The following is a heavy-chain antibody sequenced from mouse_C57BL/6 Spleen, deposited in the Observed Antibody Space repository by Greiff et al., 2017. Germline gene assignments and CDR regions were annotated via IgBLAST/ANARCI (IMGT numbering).Heavy chain of an antibody. CDR1: GYTFTDHT. Sequence: VHLQESDAGLVQPGASVKISCKVSGYTFTDHTIHWMKPRPGQGLAWIGYIYPRDGSTKYNEKFKGKATLTADKSSSTAYIQLNSLTSEDSAVYFCAGGWYGHWYFDVWGTGTTVTVSS. J-gene: IGHJ1*03. CDR2: IYPRDGST. CDR3: AGGWYGHWYFDV. V-gene: IGHV1-78*01. D-gene: IGHD1-1*02.